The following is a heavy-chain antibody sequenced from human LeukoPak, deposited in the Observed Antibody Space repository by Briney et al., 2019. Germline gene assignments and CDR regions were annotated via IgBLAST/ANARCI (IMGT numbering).Heavy chain of an antibody. Sequence: GGSLRLSCAASGFTFSSYSMNWVRQAPGKGLQWVSSISGSRSYIYHADSLKGRFTISRDNAKNSLYLQMNSLRAEDTAVYYCARSRRDGYNYDFDYWGQRTRVTVSS. CDR2: ISGSRSYI. CDR3: ARSRRDGYNYDFDY. J-gene: IGHJ4*02. D-gene: IGHD5-24*01. CDR1: GFTFSSYS. V-gene: IGHV3-21*01.